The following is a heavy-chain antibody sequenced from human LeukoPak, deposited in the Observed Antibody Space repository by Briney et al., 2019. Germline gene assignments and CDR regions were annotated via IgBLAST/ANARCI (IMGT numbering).Heavy chain of an antibody. CDR1: GGTFISYA. V-gene: IGHV1-69*13. D-gene: IGHD3-16*01. CDR3: ARGPPPYTEGDLFYYYGLDV. CDR2: IIPIFGTA. J-gene: IGHJ6*02. Sequence: EASVKVSCKASGGTFISYAISWVRQAPGQGLEWMGGIIPIFGTANYAQKFQGRVTITADESTSTAYMELSSLRSDDTAVYYCARGPPPYTEGDLFYYYGLDVWGQGTTVTVSS.